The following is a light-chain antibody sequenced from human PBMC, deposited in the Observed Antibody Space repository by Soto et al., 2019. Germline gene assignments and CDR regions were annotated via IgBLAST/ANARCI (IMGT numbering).Light chain of an antibody. CDR3: QQYGSSPRT. Sequence: EIVLTQSPGTLSLSPGERATLSCRASQSVGSSFLAWYQQRPGQGPRLLIYGASSRATGIPDRFSGSGSGTDFTLSISRLEPEDFAVYYGQQYGSSPRTFGQGTKVEIK. CDR2: GAS. V-gene: IGKV3-20*01. J-gene: IGKJ1*01. CDR1: QSVGSSF.